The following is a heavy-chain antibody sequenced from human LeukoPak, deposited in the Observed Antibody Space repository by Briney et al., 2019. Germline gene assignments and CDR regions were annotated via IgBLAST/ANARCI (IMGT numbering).Heavy chain of an antibody. J-gene: IGHJ4*02. CDR2: INPNSGGT. D-gene: IGHD3-22*01. V-gene: IGHV1-2*02. CDR1: GYTFTGYY. Sequence: ASVKVSCKASGYTFTGYYMHWVRQASGQGLEWMGWINPNSGGTNYAQKFQGRVTMTRDTSISTAYMELSRLRSDDTAVYYCARVHSSGYYSRGVLDYWGQGTLVTVSS. CDR3: ARVHSSGYYSRGVLDY.